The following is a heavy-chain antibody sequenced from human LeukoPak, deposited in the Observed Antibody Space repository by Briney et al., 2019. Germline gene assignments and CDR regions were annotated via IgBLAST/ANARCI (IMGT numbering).Heavy chain of an antibody. CDR1: GFTFSSYS. J-gene: IGHJ5*02. V-gene: IGHV3-21*01. CDR3: AGDRSSTSCGEWFDP. Sequence: GGSLRLSCAASGFTFSSYSMNWVRQAPGKGLEWVSSISSSSSYIYYADSVKGRFTISRDNAKNSLYLQMNSLRAEDTAVYYCAGDRSSTSCGEWFDPWGQGTLVTVSS. CDR2: ISSSSSYI. D-gene: IGHD2-2*01.